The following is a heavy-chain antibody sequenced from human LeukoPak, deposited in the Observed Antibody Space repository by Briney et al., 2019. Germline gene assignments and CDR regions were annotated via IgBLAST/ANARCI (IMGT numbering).Heavy chain of an antibody. V-gene: IGHV3-21*01. D-gene: IGHD1-1*01. CDR1: GFTFSSYS. J-gene: IGHJ3*02. CDR2: ISSSSSYI. Sequence: GGSLRLSCAASGFTFSSYSMNWVRQAPGKGLEWVSSISSSSSYIYYADSVKGRFTISRDNAKNSLYLQMNSLRAEDTAVYYCARGGLTTGTTAAFDIWGQGTMVTVSS. CDR3: ARGGLTTGTTAAFDI.